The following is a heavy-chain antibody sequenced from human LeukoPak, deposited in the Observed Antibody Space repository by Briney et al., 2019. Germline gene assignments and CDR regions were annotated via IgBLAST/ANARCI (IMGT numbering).Heavy chain of an antibody. CDR2: ISSSSSYI. J-gene: IGHJ4*02. CDR3: ARDLLTSSGSYYKDYFDY. V-gene: IGHV3-21*01. D-gene: IGHD3-10*01. Sequence: PGGSLRLSCAASGFTFSSYSMNWVRQAPGKGLEWVSSISSSSSYIYYADSVKGRFTISRDNAKNSLYLQMNSLRAEDTAVYYCARDLLTSSGSYYKDYFDYWGRGTLVTVSS. CDR1: GFTFSSYS.